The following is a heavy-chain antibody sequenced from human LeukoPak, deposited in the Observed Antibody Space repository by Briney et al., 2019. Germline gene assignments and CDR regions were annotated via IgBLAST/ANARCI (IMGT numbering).Heavy chain of an antibody. CDR1: GFTFSSYN. D-gene: IGHD3-22*01. CDR2: ISSSRSAI. J-gene: IGHJ6*02. V-gene: IGHV3-48*02. Sequence: GSLRLSCAASGFTFSSYNMNWVRQAPGKGLEWVSYISSSRSAIYYADSVKGRFTISRDNAKDSLHLQMNSLRDEDTAVYYCARVSAYDSSGHGMDVWGQPPTPTVSS. CDR3: ARVSAYDSSGHGMDV.